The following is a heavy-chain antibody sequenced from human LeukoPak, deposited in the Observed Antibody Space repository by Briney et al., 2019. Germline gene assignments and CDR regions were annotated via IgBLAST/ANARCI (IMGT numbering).Heavy chain of an antibody. J-gene: IGHJ5*02. Sequence: GGSLRLSCAASGFTFSSYAMTWVRRAPGKGLEWVSAISGSGGSTYYADSVKGRFTISRDNSKNTLYLQMNSLRAEDTAAYYCAKGSSGSYYWFDPWGQGTLVTVSS. D-gene: IGHD1-26*01. CDR3: AKGSSGSYYWFDP. CDR2: ISGSGGST. CDR1: GFTFSSYA. V-gene: IGHV3-23*01.